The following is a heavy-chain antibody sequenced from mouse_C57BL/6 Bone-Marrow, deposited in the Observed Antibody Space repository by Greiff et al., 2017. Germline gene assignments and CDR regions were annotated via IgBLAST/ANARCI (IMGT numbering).Heavy chain of an antibody. V-gene: IGHV1-69*01. Sequence: QFQLQQPGAELVMPGASVKLSCKASGYTFTSYWMHWVKQRPGQGLEWIGELDPSDSYTNYNQKFKGKSTLTVDKSSSTAYMQLSSLTSEDSAVYYCARSVRRYFDDWGQGTTLTVSS. J-gene: IGHJ2*01. CDR1: GYTFTSYW. CDR2: LDPSDSYT. CDR3: ARSVRRYFDD.